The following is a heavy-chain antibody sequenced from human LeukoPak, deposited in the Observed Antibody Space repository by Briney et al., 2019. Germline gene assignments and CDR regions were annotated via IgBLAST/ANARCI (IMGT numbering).Heavy chain of an antibody. CDR3: ARVGYSGSYYFAFDI. CDR1: GFTFSSYA. D-gene: IGHD1-26*01. Sequence: PGRSLRLSSAASGFTFSSYAMHWVRQAPGKGLEWVAVISYDGSNRYYADSVKGRFTISRDNSKNTLYLQMNSLRAEDTAVYYCARVGYSGSYYFAFDIWGQGTMVTVSS. V-gene: IGHV3-30-3*01. CDR2: ISYDGSNR. J-gene: IGHJ3*02.